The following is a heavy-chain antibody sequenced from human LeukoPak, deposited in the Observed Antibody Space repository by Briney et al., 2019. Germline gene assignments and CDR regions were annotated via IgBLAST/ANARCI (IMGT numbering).Heavy chain of an antibody. J-gene: IGHJ4*02. CDR2: ISYSGST. CDR1: GGSISSYY. CDR3: ARQPANGDYFDN. D-gene: IGHD2-2*01. V-gene: IGHV4-59*08. Sequence: SETLSLTCTVSGGSISSYYWTWIRQPPGRGLEWIGSISYSGSTNYNPSLKSRVTTLVDMSKHQFSLRLTSVTAADTAVYYCARQPANGDYFDNWGQGTLVTVSS.